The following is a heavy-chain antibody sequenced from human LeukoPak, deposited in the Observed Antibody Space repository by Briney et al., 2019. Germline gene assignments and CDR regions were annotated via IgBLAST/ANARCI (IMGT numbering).Heavy chain of an antibody. D-gene: IGHD5-18*01. CDR3: ARDSGYSYGPDFDY. J-gene: IGHJ4*02. CDR1: GGSISSYY. V-gene: IGHV4-4*07. Sequence: SETLSLTCTVSGGSISSYYWNWIRQPAGKGLEWIGRIYTSGSTNYNPSLKSRVTISVDKSKNQFSLKLSSVTAADTAVYYCARDSGYSYGPDFDYWGQGTLVTVSS. CDR2: IYTSGST.